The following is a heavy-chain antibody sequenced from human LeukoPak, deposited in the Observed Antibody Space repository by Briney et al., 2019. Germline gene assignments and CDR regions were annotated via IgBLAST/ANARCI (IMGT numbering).Heavy chain of an antibody. CDR3: ARDNIVAAAGQDF. CDR2: IEVDGSER. CDR1: GFDFSRHW. Sequence: GGPLRLSCAASGFDFSRHWMSWVRQAPGTGLEWVANIEVDGSERSYMDAAKGRFTISRDNYNNLLFLEMNSLRADDTAFYYCARDNIVAAAGQDFWGQGILVTVSS. J-gene: IGHJ4*02. V-gene: IGHV3-7*03. D-gene: IGHD6-13*01.